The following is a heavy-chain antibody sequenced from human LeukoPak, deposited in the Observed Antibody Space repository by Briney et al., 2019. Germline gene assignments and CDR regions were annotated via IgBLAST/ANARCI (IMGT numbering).Heavy chain of an antibody. CDR2: IDGGGGDP. CDR1: GFTFSDYA. CDR3: AARRPHYGDYVY. J-gene: IGHJ4*02. D-gene: IGHD4-17*01. Sequence: TGGSLRLSCEASGFTFSDYAMSWVRQAPGKGLEWVSIIDGGGGDPWYANSAKGRFTVSRDNSGNTLYLQMTALRAEDTAVYYCAARRPHYGDYVYWGLGTLVTVSS. V-gene: IGHV3-23*01.